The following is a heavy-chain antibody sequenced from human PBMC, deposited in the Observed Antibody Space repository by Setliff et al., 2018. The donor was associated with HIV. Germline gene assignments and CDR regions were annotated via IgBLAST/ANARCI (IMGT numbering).Heavy chain of an antibody. CDR2: INDGNGNT. D-gene: IGHD4-4*01. V-gene: IGHV1-3*01. CDR1: GYTFTNYA. CDR3: ARIFLRGLQYGGLDI. J-gene: IGHJ3*02. Sequence: GASVKVSCKASGYTFTNYAIHWVRQAPGLGLEWMGWINDGNGNTKYSQNFQGRVTITRDTSSTTSYMELSGLKSEDTAVYYCARIFLRGLQYGGLDIWGQGTLVTVSS.